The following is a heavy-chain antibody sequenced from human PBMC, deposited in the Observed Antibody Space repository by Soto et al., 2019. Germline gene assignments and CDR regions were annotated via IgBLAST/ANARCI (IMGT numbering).Heavy chain of an antibody. CDR3: ARVNGYYYYYYGMDV. Sequence: RGSLRLSCAASGFTVSSNYMSWVRQAPGKGLEWVSVIYSGGSTYYADSVKGRFTISRDNSKNTLYLQMNSLRAEDTAVYYCARVNGYYYYYYGMDVWGQGTTVTVSS. CDR2: IYSGGST. CDR1: GFTVSSNY. D-gene: IGHD3-9*01. V-gene: IGHV3-53*01. J-gene: IGHJ6*02.